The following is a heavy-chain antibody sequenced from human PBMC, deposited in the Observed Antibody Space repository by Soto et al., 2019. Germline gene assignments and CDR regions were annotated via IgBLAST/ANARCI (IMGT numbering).Heavy chain of an antibody. CDR2: IYHSGST. D-gene: IGHD6-13*01. V-gene: IGHV4-30-2*01. Sequence: SETLSLTCAVSGGSISSGGYSWSWIRQPPGKGLEWIGYIYHSGSTYYNPSLKSRVTISVDRSENQFSLKLSSVTAADTAVYYCAKDQGSSWYEIDYWGQGTLVTVSS. J-gene: IGHJ4*02. CDR1: GGSISSGGYS. CDR3: AKDQGSSWYEIDY.